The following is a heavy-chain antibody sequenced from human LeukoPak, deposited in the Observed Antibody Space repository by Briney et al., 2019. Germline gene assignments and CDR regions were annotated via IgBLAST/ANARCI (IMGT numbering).Heavy chain of an antibody. CDR2: IYSDGTT. V-gene: IGHV3-66*01. CDR1: GFTVSSSY. D-gene: IGHD6-19*01. CDR3: ARDLGGWTFDY. Sequence: GGSLRLSCATSGFTVSSSYLSWARQAPGKGLEWVSVIYSDGTTYYADSVKGRFTISRDNSKNTLYLQMNSLRAEDTAVYYCARDLGGWTFDYWGQGTLVTVSS. J-gene: IGHJ4*02.